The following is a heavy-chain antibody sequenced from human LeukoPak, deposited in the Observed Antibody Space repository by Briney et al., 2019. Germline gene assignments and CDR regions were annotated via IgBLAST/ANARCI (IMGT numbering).Heavy chain of an antibody. Sequence: PGGSLRLSCAVSGFTFSDYYMSWIRQAPGKGLEWVSYISSGGSTISHADSVKGRFTISRDNSKNTLYLQMNSLRAEDTAVYYCAKGREYSYGFTYWGQGTLVTVSS. D-gene: IGHD5-18*01. CDR3: AKGREYSYGFTY. V-gene: IGHV3-11*04. CDR2: ISSGGSTI. CDR1: GFTFSDYY. J-gene: IGHJ4*02.